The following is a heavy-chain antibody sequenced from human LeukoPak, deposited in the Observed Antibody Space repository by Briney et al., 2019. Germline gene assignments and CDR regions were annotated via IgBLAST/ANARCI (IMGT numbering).Heavy chain of an antibody. CDR3: ALLWFGELWTKDY. V-gene: IGHV1-2*06. D-gene: IGHD3-10*01. CDR1: GYSFTGYY. J-gene: IGHJ4*02. Sequence: GASVKVSCKASGYSFTGYYMHWVRQAPGQGLEWMGRINPERGGTNYAQKFQGRVTLTRDTSISTAHMELSRLTSDDTAVYYCALLWFGELWTKDYWGQGTLVTVSS. CDR2: INPERGGT.